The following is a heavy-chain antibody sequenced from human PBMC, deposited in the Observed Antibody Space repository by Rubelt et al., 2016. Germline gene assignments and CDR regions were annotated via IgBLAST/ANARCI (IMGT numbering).Heavy chain of an antibody. CDR3: ARDENCGGDCYGY. Sequence: GGSLRLSCAASGFSFSSSWMTWVRQAPGKGLEWVSTIGGASADGLTHYADSVQGRFTISRDTSKNTLYLQMNSLRAEDTAVYYCARDENCGGDCYGYWGQGTLVTVSS. D-gene: IGHD2-21*01. V-gene: IGHV3-23*01. CDR2: IGGASADGLT. CDR1: GFSFSSSW. J-gene: IGHJ4*02.